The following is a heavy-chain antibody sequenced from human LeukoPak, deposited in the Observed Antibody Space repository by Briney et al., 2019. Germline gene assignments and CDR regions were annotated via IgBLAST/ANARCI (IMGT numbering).Heavy chain of an antibody. Sequence: SETLSLTCTVSGGSISSGGYYWSWIRQHPGKGLEWIGYIYYSGSTYYNPSLKSRVTISVDASKNQFSLKLSSVTAADTAVYYCARSGLGAALDYWGQGTLVTVSS. CDR3: ARSGLGAALDY. J-gene: IGHJ4*02. D-gene: IGHD2-15*01. V-gene: IGHV4-31*03. CDR1: GGSISSGGYY. CDR2: IYYSGST.